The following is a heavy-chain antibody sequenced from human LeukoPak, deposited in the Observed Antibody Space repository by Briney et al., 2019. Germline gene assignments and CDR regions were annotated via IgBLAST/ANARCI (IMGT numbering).Heavy chain of an antibody. CDR3: ARWADKSGSSSRVAFDI. Sequence: SETLSLPCSVWGGFLSNIYWSWIRQPAGKALEWIGRIYTTGSTNSNPSLQSRVSMSVDTSKNQFSLNVSSVTAADTAVYYCARWADKSGSSSRVAFDIWGQGTMVTVSS. V-gene: IGHV4-4*07. CDR1: GGFLSNIY. J-gene: IGHJ3*02. CDR2: IYTTGST. D-gene: IGHD6-6*01.